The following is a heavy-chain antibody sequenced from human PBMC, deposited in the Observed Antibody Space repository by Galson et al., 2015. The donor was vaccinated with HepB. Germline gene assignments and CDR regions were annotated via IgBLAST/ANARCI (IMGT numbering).Heavy chain of an antibody. V-gene: IGHV3-7*03. Sequence: SLRLSCAASGFTFSSYWMSWVRQAPGKGLEWVANIKQDGSEKYYVDSVKGRFTISRDNAKNSLYLQMNSLRAEDTAVYYCADYDSSGYPAFGYWGQGTLVTVSS. CDR2: IKQDGSEK. CDR3: ADYDSSGYPAFGY. CDR1: GFTFSSYW. J-gene: IGHJ4*02. D-gene: IGHD3-22*01.